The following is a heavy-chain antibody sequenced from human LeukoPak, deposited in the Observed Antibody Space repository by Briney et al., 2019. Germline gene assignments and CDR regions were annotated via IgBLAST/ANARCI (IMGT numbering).Heavy chain of an antibody. CDR3: ARHRQWLISIDAFDI. CDR1: GYTFTRFY. Sequence: ASVKVSCKASGYTFTRFYMHWVRQAPGQGLEWMGWINPNSGGTNYAQKFQGRVTMTRDTSISTAYMELSRLRSDDTAVYYCARHRQWLISIDAFDIWGQGTMVTVSS. CDR2: INPNSGGT. D-gene: IGHD6-19*01. V-gene: IGHV1-2*02. J-gene: IGHJ3*02.